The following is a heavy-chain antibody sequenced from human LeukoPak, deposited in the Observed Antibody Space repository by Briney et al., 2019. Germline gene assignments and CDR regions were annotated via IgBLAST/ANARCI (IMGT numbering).Heavy chain of an antibody. Sequence: GGSLRLSCAASGFTFSDYYMSWIRQAPGKGLEWISYISSSGSNRYYADSVKGRFTISRDNSKNTLYLQMNSLRAEDTAVYYCAKEANSSGWYNYFDYWGQGTLVTVSS. CDR1: GFTFSDYY. D-gene: IGHD6-19*01. V-gene: IGHV3-11*01. CDR2: ISSSGSNR. CDR3: AKEANSSGWYNYFDY. J-gene: IGHJ4*02.